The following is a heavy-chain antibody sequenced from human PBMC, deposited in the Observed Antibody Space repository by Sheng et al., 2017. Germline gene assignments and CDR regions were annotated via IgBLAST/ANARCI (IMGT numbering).Heavy chain of an antibody. Sequence: QVQLVESGGGVVQPGRSLRLSCAASGFTFSSYAMHWVRQAPGKGLEWVAVISYDGSNKYYADSVKGRFTISRDNSKNTLYLQMNSLRAEDTAVYYCAREKLGYCSGGSCYFDYWGQGTLVTVSS. CDR3: AREKLGYCSGGSCYFDY. D-gene: IGHD2-15*01. CDR2: ISYDGSNK. J-gene: IGHJ4*02. V-gene: IGHV3-30*04. CDR1: GFTFSSYA.